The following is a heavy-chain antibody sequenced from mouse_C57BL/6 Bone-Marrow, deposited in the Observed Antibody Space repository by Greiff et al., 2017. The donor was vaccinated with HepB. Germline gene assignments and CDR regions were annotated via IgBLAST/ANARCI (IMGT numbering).Heavy chain of an antibody. Sequence: EVKLMESGGDLVKPGGSLKLSCAASGFTFSSYGMSWVRQTPDKRLEWVATISSGGSYTYYPDSVKGRFTISRDNAKNTLYLQMSSLKSEDTAMYYCARRGPFITTVVDRFDYWGQGTTLTVSS. CDR1: GFTFSSYG. V-gene: IGHV5-6*02. D-gene: IGHD1-1*01. J-gene: IGHJ2*01. CDR3: ARRGPFITTVVDRFDY. CDR2: ISSGGSYT.